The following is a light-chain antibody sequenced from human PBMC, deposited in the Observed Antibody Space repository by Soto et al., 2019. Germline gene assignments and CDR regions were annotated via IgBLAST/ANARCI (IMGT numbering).Light chain of an antibody. CDR2: GAS. CDR3: QQYGSSPPT. Sequence: IVLTQSPGTLSLSPGELTTLSCRASQSISRCLAWYQQKPGQGPRLLIYGASSRATGTPDRFSGSGSGTDFTLTINRLEPEDFALYDCQQYGSSPPTFGQGTKVEIK. V-gene: IGKV3-20*01. J-gene: IGKJ1*01. CDR1: QSISRC.